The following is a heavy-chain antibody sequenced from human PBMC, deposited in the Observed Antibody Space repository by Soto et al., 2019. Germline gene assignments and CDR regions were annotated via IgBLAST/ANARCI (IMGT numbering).Heavy chain of an antibody. CDR2: IWYDGSHQ. D-gene: IGHD2-2*01. Sequence: QVQLVESGGGVVQPGRSLRLSCAASGFTFSSYAMHWVRQAPGTGLEWVSAIWYDGSHQYYAESVKGRFTISRDNSKNTLYLQMNSLTSEDTAVYYCARDGVGVVPAARRFDHWGQGALVTVS. CDR3: ARDGVGVVPAARRFDH. CDR1: GFTFSSYA. V-gene: IGHV3-30*04. J-gene: IGHJ5*02.